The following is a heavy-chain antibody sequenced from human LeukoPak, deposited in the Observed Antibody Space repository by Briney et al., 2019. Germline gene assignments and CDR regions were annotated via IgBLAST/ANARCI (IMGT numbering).Heavy chain of an antibody. J-gene: IGHJ5*02. CDR3: AGGVYLLLLPHWFDP. V-gene: IGHV3-48*03. D-gene: IGHD2-2*01. CDR1: GFTFSSYE. Sequence: PGGSLRLSCAASGFTFSSYEMNWVRQAPGKGLEWVSYISSSGSTIYYADSVKGRFTISRDNAKNSLYLQMNSLRAEDTAVYYCAGGVYLLLLPHWFDPWGQGTLVTVSS. CDR2: ISSSGSTI.